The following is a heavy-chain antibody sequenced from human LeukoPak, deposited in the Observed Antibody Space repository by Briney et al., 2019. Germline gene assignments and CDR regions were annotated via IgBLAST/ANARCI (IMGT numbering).Heavy chain of an antibody. Sequence: KASETLSLTCSVSGGSINSRNHYWGWIRQPPGKGLEWIASIYSSGATYYNPSLKSRVIISVDTSKNQISLKLSSVTASDTAVYYCARHSMRYNWFDPWGQGTLVTVSS. J-gene: IGHJ5*02. CDR1: GGSINSRNHY. D-gene: IGHD2/OR15-2a*01. V-gene: IGHV4-39*01. CDR2: IYSSGAT. CDR3: ARHSMRYNWFDP.